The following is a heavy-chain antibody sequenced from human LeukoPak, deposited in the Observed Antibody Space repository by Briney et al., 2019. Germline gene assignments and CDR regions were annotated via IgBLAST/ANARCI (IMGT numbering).Heavy chain of an antibody. Sequence: SETLSLTCTVSGGSISTYYWSWIRQPAEKGLEWIGRVSTSGTTQYNPSFKSRVTMSVDTSSNQFSLKLSSVTAADTAVYYCARGSYYVTLTGYYRGSFDSWGQGTLVTASS. CDR3: ARGSYYVTLTGYYRGSFDS. J-gene: IGHJ4*02. CDR2: VSTSGTT. CDR1: GGSISTYY. V-gene: IGHV4-4*07. D-gene: IGHD3-9*01.